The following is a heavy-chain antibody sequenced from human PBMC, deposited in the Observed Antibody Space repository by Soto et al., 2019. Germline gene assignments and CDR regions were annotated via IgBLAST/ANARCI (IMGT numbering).Heavy chain of an antibody. Sequence: QLQLQESGPGLVKPSETLSLTCTVSGGSISISTYYWIWIRQPPGKGLEWIGSVYYSGDTNYNPSLRSRVTVSSDTSKHQFSLRLSSVTAADTAVYYCAGAHQSTVSPYYYYYLDVWGKGTTVSVSS. V-gene: IGHV4-39*01. CDR1: GGSISISTYY. J-gene: IGHJ6*03. CDR2: VYYSGDT. CDR3: AGAHQSTVSPYYYYYLDV. D-gene: IGHD4-4*01.